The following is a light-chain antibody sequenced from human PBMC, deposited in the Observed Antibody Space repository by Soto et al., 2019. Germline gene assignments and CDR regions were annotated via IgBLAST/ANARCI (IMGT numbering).Light chain of an antibody. CDR2: AAS. CDR3: QKYNTAPLT. J-gene: IGKJ4*01. V-gene: IGKV1-27*01. CDR1: KGISNY. Sequence: DIQMTQSPSSLSASVGDRVTITCRASKGISNYLAWYQQKPGKVPTLLMYAASTLQSGVPSRFSGSGSGTEFTLTISSLQPEDVATYYCQKYNTAPLTCGGGTKVEIK.